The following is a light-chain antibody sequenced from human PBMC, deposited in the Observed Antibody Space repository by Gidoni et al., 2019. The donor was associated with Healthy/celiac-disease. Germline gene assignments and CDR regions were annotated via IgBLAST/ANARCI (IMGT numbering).Light chain of an antibody. CDR3: QQANSFPFT. J-gene: IGKJ3*01. V-gene: IGKV1-12*01. CDR2: AAS. CDR1: QSISSG. Sequence: IQMTQSPSSVSASVGDRVTITCRASQSISSGLAWYQPKPGKSPKLLIYAASSLQSGVPSRFSGSGSGTDFTLTISSLQPEDFATYYCQQANSFPFTFGPGTKVDIK.